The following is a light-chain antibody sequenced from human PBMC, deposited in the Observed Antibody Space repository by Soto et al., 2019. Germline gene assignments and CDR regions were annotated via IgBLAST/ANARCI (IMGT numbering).Light chain of an antibody. V-gene: IGLV1-44*01. CDR2: TDK. Sequence: QSVLTQPPSASGTPGQRVTISCSGGSSNIGLNTVNWYQQLPGTAPKVLIYTDKERPSGVPDGFSGARPSTSASLSITGLQSGEEADYYCGAGNESLDSYDFGTEAKVTVL. J-gene: IGLJ1*01. CDR3: GAGNESLDSYD. CDR1: SSNIGLNT.